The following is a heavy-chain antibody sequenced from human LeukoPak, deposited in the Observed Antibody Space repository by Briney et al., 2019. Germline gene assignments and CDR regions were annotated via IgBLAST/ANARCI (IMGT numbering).Heavy chain of an antibody. CDR3: ARDGEGHDQGHTFYYDTSGYYYRRTGGSAFDT. CDR1: GFTFSSYN. J-gene: IGHJ3*02. D-gene: IGHD3-22*01. CDR2: ISGSSSTI. V-gene: IGHV3-48*01. Sequence: PGGSLRLSCAASGFTFSSYNMNWVRQAPGKGLEWVSYISGSSSTIYYADSVKGRFTISRDNAKNSLYLQMNSLRAEGTAVYYCARDGEGHDQGHTFYYDTSGYYYRRTGGSAFDTWGQGTMVTVSS.